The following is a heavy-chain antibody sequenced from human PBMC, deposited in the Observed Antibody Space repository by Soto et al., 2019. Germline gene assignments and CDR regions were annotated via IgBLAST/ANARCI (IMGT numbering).Heavy chain of an antibody. CDR1: GYTFTSYG. Sequence: QGQLVQSGNEVKRPGASVKVSCKASGYTFTSYGISWVRQAHGQGLEWLGWIRVYNGATNYAEKLQGRVTVTIDPSANTAYMELRNLRSDDTAVYFCAKTYGDFYWYFDLWGRGTLVTVSS. J-gene: IGHJ2*01. CDR3: AKTYGDFYWYFDL. CDR2: IRVYNGAT. V-gene: IGHV1-18*01. D-gene: IGHD4-17*01.